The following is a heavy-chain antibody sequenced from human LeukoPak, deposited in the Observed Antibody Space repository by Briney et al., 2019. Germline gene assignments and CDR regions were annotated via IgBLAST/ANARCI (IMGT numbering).Heavy chain of an antibody. CDR1: GGTFSSYA. CDR3: ASRRYTVRGVTHDAFDI. CDR2: IIPILGIA. J-gene: IGHJ3*02. V-gene: IGHV1-69*04. D-gene: IGHD3-10*01. Sequence: SVKDSCKASGGTFSSYAISWVRQAPGQGLEWMGRIIPILGIANYAQKFQGRVTITADKSTSTAYMELSSLRSEDTAVYYCASRRYTVRGVTHDAFDIWGQGTMVTVSS.